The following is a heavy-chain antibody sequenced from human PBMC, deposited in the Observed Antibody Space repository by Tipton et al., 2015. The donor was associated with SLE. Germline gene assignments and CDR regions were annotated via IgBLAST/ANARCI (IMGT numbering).Heavy chain of an antibody. CDR1: GGSISSGGYY. CDR2: IYYSGST. D-gene: IGHD6-6*01. J-gene: IGHJ5*02. Sequence: TLSLTCTVSGGSISSGGYYWSWIRQHPGKGLEWIGYIYYSGSTYYNPSLKSRVSMSIDRSKDQISLRLNSMTAADTAVYYCARGQLGGSGDLWGQGTLVTVS. CDR3: ARGQLGGSGDL. V-gene: IGHV4-31*03.